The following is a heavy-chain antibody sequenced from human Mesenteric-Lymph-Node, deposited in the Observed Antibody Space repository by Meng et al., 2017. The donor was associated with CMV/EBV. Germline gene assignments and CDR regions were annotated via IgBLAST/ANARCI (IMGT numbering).Heavy chain of an antibody. CDR1: GYMYARWS. Sequence: ASVKVSCKASGYMYARWSKHWVRQAPGQGLDWMAIVNPSGGGTGYAQRFQGRVTVTGDTSTSTVYMELRGLRFDDTAVYYCARAKWLQTPPFDYWGQGTLVTVSS. D-gene: IGHD5-24*01. V-gene: IGHV1-46*01. CDR2: VNPSGGGT. CDR3: ARAKWLQTPPFDY. J-gene: IGHJ4*02.